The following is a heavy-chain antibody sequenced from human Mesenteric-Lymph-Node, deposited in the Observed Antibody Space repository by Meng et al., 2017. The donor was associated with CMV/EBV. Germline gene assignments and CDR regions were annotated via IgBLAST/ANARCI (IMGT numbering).Heavy chain of an antibody. D-gene: IGHD5-24*01. J-gene: IGHJ6*02. CDR1: GYAFTAYY. CDR3: ASVEMATIYYYGMDV. Sequence: ASVKVSCKASGYAFTAYYMHWVRQAPGQGLEWMGWINPNSGGTNYAQKFQGRVTMTRDTSISTAYMELSRLRSDDTAVYYCASVEMATIYYYGMDVWGQGTTVTVSS. CDR2: INPNSGGT. V-gene: IGHV1-2*02.